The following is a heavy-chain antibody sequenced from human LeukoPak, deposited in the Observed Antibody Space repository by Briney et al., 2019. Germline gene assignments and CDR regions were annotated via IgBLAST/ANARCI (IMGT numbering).Heavy chain of an antibody. D-gene: IGHD1-26*01. Sequence: SVKVSCKASGGTFSSYAISWVRQAPGQGLEWMGRIIPILGIANYAQKFQSRVTITADKSTSTTYMELSSLRSEDTAVYYCARGYPDDDYDYWGQGTLVTVSS. J-gene: IGHJ4*02. CDR3: ARGYPDDDYDY. CDR2: IIPILGIA. CDR1: GGTFSSYA. V-gene: IGHV1-69*04.